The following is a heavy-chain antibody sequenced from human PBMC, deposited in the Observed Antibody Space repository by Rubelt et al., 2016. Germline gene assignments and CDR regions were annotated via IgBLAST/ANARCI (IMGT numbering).Heavy chain of an antibody. D-gene: IGHD6-6*01. CDR3: ARAYSSSSGRFDP. CDR2: PNSGGT. J-gene: IGHJ5*02. Sequence: PNSGGTNYAQKFQGRVTMTRDTSISTAYMGLSRLRSDDTAVYYCARAYSSSSGRFDPWGQGTLVTVSS. V-gene: IGHV1-2*02.